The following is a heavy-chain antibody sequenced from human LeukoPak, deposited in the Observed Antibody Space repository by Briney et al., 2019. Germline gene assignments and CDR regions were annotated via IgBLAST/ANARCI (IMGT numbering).Heavy chain of an antibody. Sequence: ASVKVSCKASGYTFTSYGISWVRQAPGQRLEWMGWISAYNGNTNYAQKLQGRVTMTTDTSTSTAYMELRSLRSDDTAVYYCARDSKGLLWFGELSNPLDYWGQGTLVTVSS. V-gene: IGHV1-18*01. CDR2: ISAYNGNT. D-gene: IGHD3-10*01. CDR1: GYTFTSYG. J-gene: IGHJ4*02. CDR3: ARDSKGLLWFGELSNPLDY.